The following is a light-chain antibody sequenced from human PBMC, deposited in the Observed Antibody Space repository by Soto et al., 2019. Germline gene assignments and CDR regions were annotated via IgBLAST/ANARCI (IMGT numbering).Light chain of an antibody. V-gene: IGKV3-11*01. Sequence: ILLTQSPVTLSFSPGDRATISFRASPSVTNFLAWYQQKPGQAPRLLIYGAFNRATGIPARFSGSGSGTDFTLTISSLEPEDSAVYYCQQRNVWPPVTFGQGTRLEI. CDR2: GAF. CDR1: PSVTNF. CDR3: QQRNVWPPVT. J-gene: IGKJ5*01.